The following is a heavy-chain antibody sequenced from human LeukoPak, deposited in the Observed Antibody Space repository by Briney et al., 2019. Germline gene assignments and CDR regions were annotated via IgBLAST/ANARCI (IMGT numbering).Heavy chain of an antibody. CDR1: GFTVSSNY. CDR3: ARDTVTTFRFRDYQHYGMDV. V-gene: IGHV3-53*01. D-gene: IGHD4-17*01. CDR2: IYSGGST. J-gene: IGHJ6*02. Sequence: GGSLRLSCAASGFTVSSNYMSWVRQAPGKGLEWVSVIYSGGSTYYADSVKGRFTISRDNSKNTLYLQMNSLRAEDTAVYHCARDTVTTFRFRDYQHYGMDVWGQGTTVTVPS.